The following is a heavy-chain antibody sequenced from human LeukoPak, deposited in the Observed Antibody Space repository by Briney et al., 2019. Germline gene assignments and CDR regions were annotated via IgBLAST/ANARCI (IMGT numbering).Heavy chain of an antibody. CDR2: IYSGGTT. D-gene: IGHD1-1*01. J-gene: IGHJ3*02. CDR1: AFTVSTNY. V-gene: IGHV3-66*01. Sequence: GGSLRLSCAGSAFTVSTNYMSRVRQAPGKGLEWVSVIYSGGTTYYADSVKGRFTISRDNSKNTLYLQMNSLRADDTAVYYFVMASCNDDAFDIWGQGTMVTVS. CDR3: VMASCNDDAFDI.